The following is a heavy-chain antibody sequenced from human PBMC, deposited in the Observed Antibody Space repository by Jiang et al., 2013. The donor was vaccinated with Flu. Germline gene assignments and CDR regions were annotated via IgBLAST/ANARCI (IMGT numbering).Heavy chain of an antibody. D-gene: IGHD3-10*01. CDR2: IYFSGDI. CDR1: GGPISSSSYY. V-gene: IGHV4-39*01. Sequence: VKPSETLSLTCTVSGGPISSSSYYWGWFRQPPRKGLEWIGRIYFSGDIYYHPSLKSRVTISMDTSKDQFSLRLSSVTAADAAVYYCARLWRGYGLDVWGPGTTVTVSS. J-gene: IGHJ6*02. CDR3: ARLWRGYGLDV.